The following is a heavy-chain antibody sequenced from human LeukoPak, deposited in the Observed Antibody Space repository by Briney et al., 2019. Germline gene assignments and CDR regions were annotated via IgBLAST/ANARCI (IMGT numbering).Heavy chain of an antibody. CDR1: GFTVSTNY. V-gene: IGHV3-66*01. CDR3: ARDGERVLSHDH. Sequence: GGSLRLSCAVSGFTVSTNYMSWVRQAPGKGLEWVSIIHRDGSTNYADSVKGRFTISKDNSKNTLYIQMNSLRTEDTAVYYCARDGERVLSHDHWGQGTLVTVSS. CDR2: IHRDGST. J-gene: IGHJ4*02. D-gene: IGHD3-10*01.